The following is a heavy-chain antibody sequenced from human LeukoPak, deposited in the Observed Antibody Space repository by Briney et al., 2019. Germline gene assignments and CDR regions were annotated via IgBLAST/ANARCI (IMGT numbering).Heavy chain of an antibody. Sequence: PGGSLRLSCAASGFTFGSYWMSWVRQAPGKGLEWVANINQDGSENYYVDSVRGRFPISRDNAKNSLYLQMNSLRAEDTAVYYCARDKIVGATYFDCWGQGTLVTVSS. CDR2: INQDGSEN. CDR1: GFTFGSYW. J-gene: IGHJ4*02. CDR3: ARDKIVGATYFDC. D-gene: IGHD1-26*01. V-gene: IGHV3-7*01.